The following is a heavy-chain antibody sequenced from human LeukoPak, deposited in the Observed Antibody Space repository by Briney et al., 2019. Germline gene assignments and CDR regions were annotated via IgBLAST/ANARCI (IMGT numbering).Heavy chain of an antibody. J-gene: IGHJ4*02. D-gene: IGHD3-3*01. CDR2: INTNTGNP. Sequence: ASVTVSWKASGYTFTSYAMNWVRQAPGQGLEWMGWINTNTGNPTYAQGFTGRFVFSLDNSVSTAYLQISSLKAEDTAVYYCARGCSGYYGFVYWGQGTLVTVSS. V-gene: IGHV7-4-1*02. CDR3: ARGCSGYYGFVY. CDR1: GYTFTSYA.